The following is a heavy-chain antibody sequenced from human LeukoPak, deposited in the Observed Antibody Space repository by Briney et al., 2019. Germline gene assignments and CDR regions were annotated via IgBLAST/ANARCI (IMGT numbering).Heavy chain of an antibody. Sequence: GGSLRLSCAASGFTFHYYAMTWVRQAPGQGLEWISIISGNGGSIYYAESVQGRFTISRDNSKNTLYLQMNSLRAEDTAVYYCAKDDCTSTSCYPDYWGQGTLVTVSS. D-gene: IGHD2-2*01. CDR2: ISGNGGSI. V-gene: IGHV3-23*01. CDR3: AKDDCTSTSCYPDY. J-gene: IGHJ4*02. CDR1: GFTFHYYA.